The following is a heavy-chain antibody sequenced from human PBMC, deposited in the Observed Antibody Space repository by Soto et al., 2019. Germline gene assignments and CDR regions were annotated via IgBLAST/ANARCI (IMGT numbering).Heavy chain of an antibody. CDR1: GGTFSSYA. J-gene: IGHJ4*02. Sequence: SVKVSCKASGGTFSSYAISWVRQAPGQGLEWMGGIIPIFGTANYAQKFQGRVTITADESTSTAYMELSSLRSEDTAVYYCARSVVVAATDYFDYWGQGTLVTVSS. V-gene: IGHV1-69*13. CDR2: IIPIFGTA. CDR3: ARSVVVAATDYFDY. D-gene: IGHD2-15*01.